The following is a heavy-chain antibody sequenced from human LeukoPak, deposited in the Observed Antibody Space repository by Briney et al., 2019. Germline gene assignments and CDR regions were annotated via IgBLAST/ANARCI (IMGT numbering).Heavy chain of an antibody. V-gene: IGHV4-4*07. J-gene: IGHJ4*02. CDR3: VRGVVPASHFDY. D-gene: IGHD2-2*01. CDR2: IYTSGGT. Sequence: PSETLSLTCSVSGGSISYYYWTWIRQPAGKGLEWIGRIYTSGGTNYNPSLKSRVTMSVDTSKNQFSLKLSSVTAADTAVYYCVRGVVPASHFDYWGQGTLVTVSS. CDR1: GGSISYYY.